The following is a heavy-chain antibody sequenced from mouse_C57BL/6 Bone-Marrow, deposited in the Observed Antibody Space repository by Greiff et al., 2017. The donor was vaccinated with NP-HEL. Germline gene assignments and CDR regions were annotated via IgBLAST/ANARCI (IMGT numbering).Heavy chain of an antibody. CDR2: ISSGGSYT. CDR3: AILMKVDY. Sequence: EVQLVESGGDLVKPGGSLKLSCAASGFTFSSYGMSWVRQTPDKRLEWVATISSGGSYTYYPDSVKGRFTISRDNAKNTLYLQMSSLKSEDTAMYYCAILMKVDYWGQGTTRTVSS. CDR1: GFTFSSYG. V-gene: IGHV5-6*01. J-gene: IGHJ2*01.